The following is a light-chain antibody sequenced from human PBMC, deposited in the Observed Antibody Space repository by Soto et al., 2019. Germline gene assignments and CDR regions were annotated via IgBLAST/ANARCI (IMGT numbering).Light chain of an antibody. Sequence: QSARTQPASVSGSPGQSITISCTGTSSDVGLYDYVSWYQQHPGKAPQLMIYAVSNRPSGVSNRFSASKSGNTASLFISGLQAEEEADYYCSSYTSESSYVFGSGTKVTVL. CDR2: AVS. CDR3: SSYTSESSYV. CDR1: SSDVGLYDY. J-gene: IGLJ1*01. V-gene: IGLV2-14*01.